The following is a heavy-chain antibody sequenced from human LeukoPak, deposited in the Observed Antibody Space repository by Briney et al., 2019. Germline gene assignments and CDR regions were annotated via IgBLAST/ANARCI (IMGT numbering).Heavy chain of an antibody. V-gene: IGHV3-23*01. CDR3: ARDNWGAVGTVTQYNWFDP. D-gene: IGHD4-17*01. Sequence: GGSLRLSCAASGFTFSSYGMRWVRQAPGKGLEWVSAISGSGGTTYYADSVKGRFTISRDNAKNSLYLQMNSLRAEDTAVYYCARDNWGAVGTVTQYNWFDPWGQGTLVTVSS. CDR2: ISGSGGTT. J-gene: IGHJ5*02. CDR1: GFTFSSYG.